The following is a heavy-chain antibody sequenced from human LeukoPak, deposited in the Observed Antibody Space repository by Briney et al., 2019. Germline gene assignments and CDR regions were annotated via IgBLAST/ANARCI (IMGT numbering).Heavy chain of an antibody. J-gene: IGHJ3*02. CDR1: GKTFPSFD. V-gene: IGHV1-46*01. CDR2: INPSGGST. Sequence: ASVKVSCKASGKTFPSFDINWGRKAPGQGLGWMGIINPSGGSTTYAQKFQGRVTMTRDMSTSTVYMELSSLRSEDTAVYSCARGEYSSPRSAFDIWGQGTMVTVSS. CDR3: ARGEYSSPRSAFDI. D-gene: IGHD6-6*01.